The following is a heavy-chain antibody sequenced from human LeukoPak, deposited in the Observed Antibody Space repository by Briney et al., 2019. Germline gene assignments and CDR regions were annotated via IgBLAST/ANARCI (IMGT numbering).Heavy chain of an antibody. V-gene: IGHV6-1*01. J-gene: IGHJ4*02. CDR1: GDSVSSNSGA. D-gene: IGHD5-18*01. Sequence: SQTLSLTFAIFGDSVSSNSGAWNWIRQSPSRGLEWLGRTYYRSQWYNDYAFSVKGRIAINADTSKNHFSLQLNSVTPGDTAVYYCAREEADTYGFQYWGQGTQVTVSS. CDR2: TYYRSQWYN. CDR3: AREEADTYGFQY.